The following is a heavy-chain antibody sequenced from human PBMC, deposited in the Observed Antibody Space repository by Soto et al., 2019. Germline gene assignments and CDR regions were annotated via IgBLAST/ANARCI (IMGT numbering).Heavy chain of an antibody. Sequence: EVQLVESGGGLVQPGGSLRLSCAASGFTFSSDWMSWVRQAPGKGLEWVANIKQDGSEKYDVDSVKGRFTIYRDNAKNYLYLQMNSLRAEDTAVYYCARVWGGKLRFLEWLISEDWFDPWGQGTLVTVSS. CDR2: IKQDGSEK. CDR1: GFTFSSDW. J-gene: IGHJ5*02. V-gene: IGHV3-7*05. CDR3: ARVWGGKLRFLEWLISEDWFDP. D-gene: IGHD3-3*01.